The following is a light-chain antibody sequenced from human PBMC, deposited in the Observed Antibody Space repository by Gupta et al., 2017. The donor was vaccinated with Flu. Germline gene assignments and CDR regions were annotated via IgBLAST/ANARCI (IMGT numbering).Light chain of an antibody. CDR2: RNN. J-gene: IGLJ3*02. Sequence: QSVLAQAPSASGTPGQRVTISCSGSSSNIGRNNVFWYQQLAGTAPKLLIYRNNQRPSGVPDRFSASESGTSASLAISGLRSEDEADYYCAAWDDSLSGVVFGGGTKVPVL. CDR1: SSNIGRNN. CDR3: AAWDDSLSGVV. V-gene: IGLV1-47*01.